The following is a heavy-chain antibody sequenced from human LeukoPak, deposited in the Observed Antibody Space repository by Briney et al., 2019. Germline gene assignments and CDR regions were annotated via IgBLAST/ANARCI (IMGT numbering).Heavy chain of an antibody. D-gene: IGHD2-15*01. CDR2: IYWDDDK. Sequence: ESGPTLVKPTQTLTLTCTFSGFSLSTSGVGVGWICQPPGKALEWLAVIYWDDDKRYSPSLKSRLTITKDTSKNQVVLTMTNMDPVDTATYYCAHRRGGYCSGGSCYYNWFDPWGQGTLVTVSS. V-gene: IGHV2-5*02. CDR1: GFSLSTSGVG. J-gene: IGHJ5*02. CDR3: AHRRGGYCSGGSCYYNWFDP.